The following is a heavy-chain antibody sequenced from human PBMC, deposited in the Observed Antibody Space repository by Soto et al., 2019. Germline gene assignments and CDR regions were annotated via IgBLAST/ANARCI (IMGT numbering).Heavy chain of an antibody. CDR1: ELNISNYG. CDR2: ISYDGNNK. Sequence: GRSMRLPCAAVELNISNYGMHWVSKAPGKGLQWLAVISYDGNNKYYADSVEGRFTISRDNSKNTVYLQMNSLRLEDTAVYYCARGPPYSDSYFALWGQGTLVTVSS. V-gene: IGHV3-30*03. CDR3: ARGPPYSDSYFAL. D-gene: IGHD4-17*01. J-gene: IGHJ4*02.